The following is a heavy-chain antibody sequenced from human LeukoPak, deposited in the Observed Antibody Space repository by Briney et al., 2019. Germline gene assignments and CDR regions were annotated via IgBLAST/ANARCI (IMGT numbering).Heavy chain of an antibody. V-gene: IGHV4-34*01. CDR1: GGSFSGYY. J-gene: IGHJ4*02. Sequence: SETLSLTCAVYGGSFSGYYRSWIRQPPGKGLEWIGEINHSGSTNYNPSLKSRVTISVDTSKNQFSLKLSSVTAADTAVYYCAREGSSPMYYFDYWGQGTLVTVSS. D-gene: IGHD6-6*01. CDR2: INHSGST. CDR3: AREGSSPMYYFDY.